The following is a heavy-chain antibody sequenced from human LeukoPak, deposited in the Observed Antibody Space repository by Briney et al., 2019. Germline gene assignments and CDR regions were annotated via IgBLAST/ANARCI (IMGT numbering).Heavy chain of an antibody. V-gene: IGHV3-23*01. Sequence: PGGSLRLSCAASGFTFSTCAMSWVRQAPGKGLEWVSVVSGSGDNTNYADSVKGRFTISRDNSKNTLFLQMNSLRTEDTAVYFCARWGNDYSQFDSWGQGTLVTVSS. D-gene: IGHD4-11*01. CDR2: VSGSGDNT. CDR3: ARWGNDYSQFDS. J-gene: IGHJ4*02. CDR1: GFTFSTCA.